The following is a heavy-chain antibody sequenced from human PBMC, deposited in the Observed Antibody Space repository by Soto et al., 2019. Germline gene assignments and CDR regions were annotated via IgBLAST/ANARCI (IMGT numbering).Heavy chain of an antibody. Sequence: FLTCTVSGGSVSSGSYYWSWIRQPPGKGLEWIGYIYYSGSTNYNPSLKSRVTISVDTSKNQFSLKLSSVTAADTAVYYCAREPGYSYGYIFDYWGQGTLVTVSS. CDR2: IYYSGST. D-gene: IGHD5-18*01. CDR3: AREPGYSYGYIFDY. J-gene: IGHJ4*02. CDR1: GGSVSSGSYY. V-gene: IGHV4-61*01.